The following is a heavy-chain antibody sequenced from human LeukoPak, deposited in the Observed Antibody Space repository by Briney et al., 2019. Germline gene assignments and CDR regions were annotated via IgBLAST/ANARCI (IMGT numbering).Heavy chain of an antibody. D-gene: IGHD5-12*01. J-gene: IGHJ4*02. V-gene: IGHV3-21*01. CDR1: GFTFSSYS. Sequence: GGSLRLSCTASGFTFSSYSMNWVRRAPGKGLEWVSSISSSSSYIYYADSVKGRVTISRDKAKNSLYLQMNRLRAEDTAVYYCSRDPYEIVATPYYFDYWGQGTLVTVSS. CDR3: SRDPYEIVATPYYFDY. CDR2: ISSSSSYI.